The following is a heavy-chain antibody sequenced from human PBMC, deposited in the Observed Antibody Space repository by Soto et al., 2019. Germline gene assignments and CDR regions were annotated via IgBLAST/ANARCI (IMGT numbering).Heavy chain of an antibody. CDR3: ARSPTKSLGGSDY. J-gene: IGHJ4*02. V-gene: IGHV4-59*01. D-gene: IGHD3-10*01. CDR1: GGSISSYY. CDR2: IYYSGST. Sequence: QVQLQESGPGLVKPSETLSLTCTVSGGSISSYYWSWIRQPPGKGLEWIGYIYYSGSTNYNPSLKSRVTISVDTSKNQFSLKLSSVTAADTAVYYCARSPTKSLGGSDYWGQGTLVTVSS.